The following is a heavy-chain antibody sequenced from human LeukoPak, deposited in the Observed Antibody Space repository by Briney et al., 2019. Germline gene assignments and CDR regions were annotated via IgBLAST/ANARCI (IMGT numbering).Heavy chain of an antibody. V-gene: IGHV5-51*01. CDR1: GYNFTIYW. J-gene: IGHJ5*02. Sequence: GESLKISCKGSGYNFTIYWIGWVRQMPGKGLEWMGIIYPGDSDTRYSPSFQGQVTISADKSISTAYLQWSSLKASDTAMYYCAIFDFLFGEIDNWFDPWGQGTQVTVSS. D-gene: IGHD3-16*01. CDR3: AIFDFLFGEIDNWFDP. CDR2: IYPGDSDT.